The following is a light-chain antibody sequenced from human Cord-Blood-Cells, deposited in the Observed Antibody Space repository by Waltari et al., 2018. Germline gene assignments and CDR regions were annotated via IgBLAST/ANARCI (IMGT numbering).Light chain of an antibody. CDR3: MQALQTPRT. J-gene: IGKJ1*01. V-gene: IGKV2-28*01. Sequence: DIVMTQSPLSLPVTPGEPASISYRSSQSLLHSNGYNYLDWYLQKPGQSPQLLIYLGSNRASRVPDRFSGSGSGTDFTLKISRVEAEDVGVYYCMQALQTPRTFGQGTKVEIK. CDR2: LGS. CDR1: QSLLHSNGYNY.